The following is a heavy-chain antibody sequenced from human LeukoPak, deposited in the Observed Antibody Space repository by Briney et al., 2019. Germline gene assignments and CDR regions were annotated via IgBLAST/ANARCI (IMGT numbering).Heavy chain of an antibody. CDR3: ARSSSGSWYSLDY. Sequence: GASVKVSCKASGYTFTGYYMHWARQAPGQGLEWMGWINPNSGGTNYAQKFQGWVTMTRDTSISTAYMELSRLRSDDTAVYYCARSSSGSWYSLDYWGQGTLVTVSS. V-gene: IGHV1-2*04. CDR1: GYTFTGYY. CDR2: INPNSGGT. J-gene: IGHJ4*02. D-gene: IGHD6-13*01.